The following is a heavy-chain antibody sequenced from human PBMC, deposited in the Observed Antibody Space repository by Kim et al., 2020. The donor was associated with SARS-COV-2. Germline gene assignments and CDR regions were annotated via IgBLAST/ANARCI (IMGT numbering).Heavy chain of an antibody. Sequence: GGSLRLSCVASGFTFKNCDMDWVRPAPGQVLEWVSGILYVGSKTYNADSVKGRFNISRDNSKNTLYLQMNSRRAEDTAVYYCAKERNWNYPSSFDYWGQGTLVTVSS. CDR2: ILYVGSKT. V-gene: IGHV3-30*18. CDR1: GFTFKNCD. J-gene: IGHJ4*02. D-gene: IGHD1-7*01. CDR3: AKERNWNYPSSFDY.